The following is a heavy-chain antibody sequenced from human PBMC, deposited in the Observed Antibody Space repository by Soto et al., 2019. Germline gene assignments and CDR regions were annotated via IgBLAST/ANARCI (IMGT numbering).Heavy chain of an antibody. CDR3: ARDRGTFYYYYGMDV. CDR2: IYYSGST. J-gene: IGHJ6*02. Sequence: PSETLSLTCTVSGGSISSGDYYWSWIRQPPGKGLEWIGYIYYSGSTYYNPSLKSRVTISVDTSKKQFSLKLSSVTAADTAVYYCARDRGTFYYYYGMDVWGQGTTVTVSS. V-gene: IGHV4-30-4*01. D-gene: IGHD3-10*01. CDR1: GGSISSGDYY.